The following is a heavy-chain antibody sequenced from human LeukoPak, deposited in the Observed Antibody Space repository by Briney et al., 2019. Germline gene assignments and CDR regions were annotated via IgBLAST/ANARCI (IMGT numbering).Heavy chain of an antibody. D-gene: IGHD6-19*01. CDR1: GGSISSYY. CDR2: IYYSGNT. J-gene: IGHJ4*02. CDR3: GRENYSTGWYAIIDY. V-gene: IGHV4-59*01. Sequence: SETLSLTCTVSGGSISSYYWSWIRQPPGKGLEWIGYIYYSGNTNYNPSLKSRVTISVDTSKNQFSLKLSSVTAAETAVYYCGRENYSTGWYAIIDYWGEGSLVTVSS.